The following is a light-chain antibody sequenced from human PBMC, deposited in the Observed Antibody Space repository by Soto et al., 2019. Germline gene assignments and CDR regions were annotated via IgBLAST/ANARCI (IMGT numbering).Light chain of an antibody. CDR2: STN. V-gene: IGLV8-61*01. Sequence: QAVVTQEPSFSVSPGGTVTLTCGLTSGSVSTTYYPSWYQQTPGQAPRTLIYSTNIRSSGVPDRFSGSNLGNKAALTITGAQADDESDYRCMRYMGGGLVVFGGGTKRTVL. J-gene: IGLJ2*01. CDR1: SGSVSTTYY. CDR3: MRYMGGGLVV.